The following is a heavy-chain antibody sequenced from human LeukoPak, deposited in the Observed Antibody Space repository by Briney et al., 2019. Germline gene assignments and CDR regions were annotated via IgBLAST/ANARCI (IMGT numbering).Heavy chain of an antibody. D-gene: IGHD2-21*02. J-gene: IGHJ4*02. Sequence: GESLKISCKGSGYSFTSYWIGWVRQMPGKGLEWMVIIYPGDSDTRYSPSFQGQVTISADKSISTAHLQWSSLKASDTAMYYCARPESGGDSTFDYWGQGTLVTVSS. CDR1: GYSFTSYW. V-gene: IGHV5-51*01. CDR3: ARPESGGDSTFDY. CDR2: IYPGDSDT.